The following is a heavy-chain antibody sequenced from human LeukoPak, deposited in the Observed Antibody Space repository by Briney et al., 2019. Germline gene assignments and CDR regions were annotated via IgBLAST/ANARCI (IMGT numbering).Heavy chain of an antibody. Sequence: PSETLSLTCTVSGGSISSYYWSWIRQPAGKGLEWIGRIYTSGSTNYNPSLKSRVTISVDKSKNQFSLKLSSVTAADTAVYYCARGKKQAAGPNHNYYNRAVGEKGPT. D-gene: IGHD6-25*01. J-gene: IGHJ6*03. CDR3: ARGKKQAAGPNHNYYNRAV. CDR1: GGSISSYY. V-gene: IGHV4-4*07. CDR2: IYTSGST.